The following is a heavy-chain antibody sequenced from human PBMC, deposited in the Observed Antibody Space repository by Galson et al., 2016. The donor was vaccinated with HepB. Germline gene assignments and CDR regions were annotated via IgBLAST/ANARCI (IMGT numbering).Heavy chain of an antibody. Sequence: SETLSLTCTVSGGSLASYYWTWIRQPPGKGLEWIGCIYYSGSTNYSPSLKSRVTISLDTSRNEFPLKLSSVTAPDPAVYYCPGSVSGDYSFGPDYWGQGTLVTVSS. J-gene: IGHJ4*02. CDR3: PGSVSGDYSFGPDY. CDR2: IYYSGST. CDR1: GGSLASYY. V-gene: IGHV4-59*01. D-gene: IGHD4-17*01.